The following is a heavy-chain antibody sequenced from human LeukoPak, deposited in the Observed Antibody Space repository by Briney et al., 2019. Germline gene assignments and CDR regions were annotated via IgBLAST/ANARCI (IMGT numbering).Heavy chain of an antibody. CDR1: GGSISSYY. D-gene: IGHD2-2*01. CDR3: ARDVIVVVPAAPGYYYMDV. CDR2: IYTSGST. V-gene: IGHV4-4*07. Sequence: SETLSLTCTVSGGSISSYYWSWIRQPAGKGLEWIGRIYTSGSTNYNPSLKSRVTMSVDTSKNQFSPKLSSVTAADTAVYYCARDVIVVVPAAPGYYYMDVWGKGTTVTVSS. J-gene: IGHJ6*03.